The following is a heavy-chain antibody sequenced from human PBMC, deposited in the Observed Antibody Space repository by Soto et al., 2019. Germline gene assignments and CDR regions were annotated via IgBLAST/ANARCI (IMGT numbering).Heavy chain of an antibody. Sequence: GESLKISFKGSGYSFTNYWIAWVRQMPGKGLEYMGIIYPSDSDTRYSPSFQGQVTISADKSINTAYLQWSSLKASDTAMYYCARHGFYGDYSSNYFDPWGQGTLVTVPQ. J-gene: IGHJ5*02. V-gene: IGHV5-51*01. D-gene: IGHD4-17*01. CDR2: IYPSDSDT. CDR1: GYSFTNYW. CDR3: ARHGFYGDYSSNYFDP.